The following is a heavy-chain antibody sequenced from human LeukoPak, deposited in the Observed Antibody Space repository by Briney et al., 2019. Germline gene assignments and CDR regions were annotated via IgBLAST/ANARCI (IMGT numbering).Heavy chain of an antibody. CDR3: AKTEGRLIGHSDY. J-gene: IGHJ4*02. D-gene: IGHD2-21*01. V-gene: IGHV3-30*18. CDR1: GFTFSSYG. Sequence: GGSLRLSCAASGFTFSSYGMHWVRQAPGKGLEWVAVISYDGSNKYYADSVKGRFTISRDNSKNTLYLQMNSLRAEDTAVYYCAKTEGRLIGHSDYWGRGTLVTVSS. CDR2: ISYDGSNK.